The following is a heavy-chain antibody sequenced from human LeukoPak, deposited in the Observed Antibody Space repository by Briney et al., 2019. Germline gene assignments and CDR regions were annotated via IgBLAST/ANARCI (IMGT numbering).Heavy chain of an antibody. D-gene: IGHD5-12*01. V-gene: IGHV4-34*01. CDR1: GGSLGGYY. CDR2: ISHSGSP. J-gene: IGHJ4*02. CDR3: ARERWVSGYVETLDY. Sequence: PSETLSLTCAVYGGSLGGYYWSWIRQPPGKGLEWIGEISHSGSPNYNPSLKSRVTISIDTSKNQFSLKLSSVSAADTAVYFCARERWVSGYVETLDYWGQGTLVTVSS.